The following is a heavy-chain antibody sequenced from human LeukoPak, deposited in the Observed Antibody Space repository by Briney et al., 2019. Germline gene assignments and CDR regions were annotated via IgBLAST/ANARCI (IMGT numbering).Heavy chain of an antibody. CDR3: AKEGYYGSGSFPDY. CDR1: GFTFSSYG. D-gene: IGHD3-10*01. CDR2: VSFDGSNE. Sequence: GGSLRLSCAASGFTFSSYGMHWVRQAPGKGLEWVAVVSFDGSNEDYADSVKGRFTISRDNSKNTLYLLMNSLRAEDTAVYYCAKEGYYGSGSFPDYWGQGTLVIVSS. J-gene: IGHJ4*02. V-gene: IGHV3-30*18.